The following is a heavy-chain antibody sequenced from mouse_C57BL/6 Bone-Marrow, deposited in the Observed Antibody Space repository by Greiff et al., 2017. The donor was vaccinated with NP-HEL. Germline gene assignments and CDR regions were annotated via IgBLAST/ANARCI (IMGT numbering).Heavy chain of an antibody. D-gene: IGHD1-1*01. CDR3: ARWGYGSSDY. J-gene: IGHJ2*01. V-gene: IGHV1-63*01. CDR1: GYTFTNYW. CDR2: IYPGGGYT. Sequence: LEESGAELVRPGTSVKMSCKASGYTFTNYWIGWAKQRPGHGLEWIGDIYPGGGYTNYNEKFKGKATLTADKSSSTAYMQFSSLTSEDSAIYYCARWGYGSSDYWGQGTTLTVSS.